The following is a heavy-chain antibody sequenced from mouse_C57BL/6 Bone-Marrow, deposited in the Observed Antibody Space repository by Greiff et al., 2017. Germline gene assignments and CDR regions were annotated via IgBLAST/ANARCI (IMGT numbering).Heavy chain of an antibody. V-gene: IGHV1-69*01. CDR2: IDPSDSYT. J-gene: IGHJ2*01. Sequence: VPLQQPWTELVMPGASVKLSCKASCYPFTSYWMPWVKPRPGQGLEWIGEIDPSDSYTNYNQKFKGKSTLTVDKCSSTAYMQLSSLTSEDSAVYYCARRGTPYYFDYRGQGTTLTVSS. CDR3: ARRGTPYYFDY. D-gene: IGHD2-14*01. CDR1: CYPFTSYW.